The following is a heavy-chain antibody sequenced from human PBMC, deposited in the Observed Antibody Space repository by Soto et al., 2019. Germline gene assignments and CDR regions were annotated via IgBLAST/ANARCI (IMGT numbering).Heavy chain of an antibody. D-gene: IGHD5-12*01. Sequence: QVQLVQSGGEVKKPGASVTVACKASGYTFINYHITWVRQAPGQGLEWMAWINTYNGMTDYAQRFQGRVTMTRDTSTSTAYMELRNLGSDDTAVYLCAKSPRGEMATDWGQGTLVTVSS. CDR3: AKSPRGEMATD. J-gene: IGHJ4*02. CDR2: INTYNGMT. V-gene: IGHV1-18*01. CDR1: GYTFINYH.